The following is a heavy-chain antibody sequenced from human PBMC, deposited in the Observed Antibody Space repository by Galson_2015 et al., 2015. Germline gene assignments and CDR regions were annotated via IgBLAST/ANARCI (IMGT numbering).Heavy chain of an antibody. Sequence: SVKVSCKASRYTFTGYYMHWVRQAPGQGLEWMGIINPSGGSTSYAQKFQGRVTMTRDTSTSTVYMELSSLRSEDTAVYYCARSATHCSGGSCYSMSGTGPDYWGQGTLVTVSS. CDR1: RYTFTGYY. D-gene: IGHD2-15*01. J-gene: IGHJ4*02. CDR3: ARSATHCSGGSCYSMSGTGPDY. CDR2: INPSGGST. V-gene: IGHV1-46*01.